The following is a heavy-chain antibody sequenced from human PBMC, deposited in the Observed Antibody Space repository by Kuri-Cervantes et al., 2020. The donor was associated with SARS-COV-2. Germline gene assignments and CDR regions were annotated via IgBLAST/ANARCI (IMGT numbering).Heavy chain of an antibody. Sequence: GGSLRLSCAASGCTFDDYAMHWVRQAPGKGLGWVSGISWNSGSIGYADSVQGRFTISRDNAKNSLYLQMNSLRAEDTAVYYCARDLMITFGGVIAPDAFDIWGQGTMVTVSS. D-gene: IGHD3-16*02. V-gene: IGHV3-9*01. CDR3: ARDLMITFGGVIAPDAFDI. J-gene: IGHJ3*02. CDR1: GCTFDDYA. CDR2: ISWNSGSI.